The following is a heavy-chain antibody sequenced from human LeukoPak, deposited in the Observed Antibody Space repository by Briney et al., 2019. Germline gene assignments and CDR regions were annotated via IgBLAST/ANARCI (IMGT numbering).Heavy chain of an antibody. CDR1: GLTFSPYI. CDR2: VSTTGANT. V-gene: IGHV3-23*01. Sequence: GGSLRLSCVGSGLTFSPYIMHWVRQAPGKGLEWVSAVSTTGANTYYADSVKGRFTISRDNSKNTLYLQMNSLRAEDTAVYYCAKEMELQRFRWIDPWGQGTLVTVSS. CDR3: AKEMELQRFRWIDP. J-gene: IGHJ5*02. D-gene: IGHD1-26*01.